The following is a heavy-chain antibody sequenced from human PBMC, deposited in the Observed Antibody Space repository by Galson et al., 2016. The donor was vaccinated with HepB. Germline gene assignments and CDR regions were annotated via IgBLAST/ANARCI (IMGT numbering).Heavy chain of an antibody. J-gene: IGHJ4*02. CDR2: ISQDGSNK. CDR1: AFTFNSSW. CDR3: TRYYDILTGYYASDY. V-gene: IGHV3-30*03. D-gene: IGHD3-9*01. Sequence: SLRLSCAASAFTFNSSWMSWVRQAPGKGLEWMAVISQDGSNKYYADSVKGRFTISRDTSNNTLYLQMNSLRAEDTAVYYCTRYYDILTGYYASDYWGQGTLVTVAA.